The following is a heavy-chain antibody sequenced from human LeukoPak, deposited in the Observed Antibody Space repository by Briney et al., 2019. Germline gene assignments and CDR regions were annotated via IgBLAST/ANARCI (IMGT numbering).Heavy chain of an antibody. Sequence: GGSLRLSCVASGFTFSDYGIHWVRQAPGKGLEWVAVISYDGRKMKYADSVKGRFTISRDNSKNTLYLQMNSLRAEDTAVYYCAKAVRGYSSSSDYWGQGTLVTVSS. CDR2: ISYDGRKM. CDR1: GFTFSDYG. D-gene: IGHD6-13*01. J-gene: IGHJ4*02. V-gene: IGHV3-30*18. CDR3: AKAVRGYSSSSDY.